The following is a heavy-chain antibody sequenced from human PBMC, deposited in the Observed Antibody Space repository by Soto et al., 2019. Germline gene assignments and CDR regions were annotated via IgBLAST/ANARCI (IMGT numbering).Heavy chain of an antibody. CDR1: GFTFNTFA. Sequence: EAQLLESGGGLVQPGGSLRLSCAASGFTFNTFALTWVRQAPGKGLEWVSSITVDGGSTYYVDSVKGRFTVSRDNSKNTLYLQMNSLRIEDTAVYYCAKDDGSTWSMFYSYYGVDVWGQGTTVTVSS. CDR3: AKDDGSTWSMFYSYYGVDV. D-gene: IGHD6-13*01. CDR2: ITVDGGST. V-gene: IGHV3-23*01. J-gene: IGHJ6*02.